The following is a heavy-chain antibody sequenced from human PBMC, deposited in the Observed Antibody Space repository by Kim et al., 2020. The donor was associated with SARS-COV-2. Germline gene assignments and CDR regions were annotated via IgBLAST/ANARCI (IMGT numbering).Heavy chain of an antibody. CDR3: VRPVSGCRSGVCRSFFRR. Sequence: GGSLRLSCAASGFPFNTYWMYWVRQSPGKGPVWVARMNSDGGITTYANSVKGRFSISRNNAKNTMYLQMNRLRVDDTAVYYCVRPVSGCRSGVCRSFFRRGGQGTRVIVSA. CDR2: MNSDGGIT. D-gene: IGHD2-8*02. CDR1: GFPFNTYW. V-gene: IGHV3-74*03. J-gene: IGHJ4*02.